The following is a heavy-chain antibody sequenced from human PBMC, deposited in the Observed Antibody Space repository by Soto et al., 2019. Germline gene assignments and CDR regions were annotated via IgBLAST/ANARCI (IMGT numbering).Heavy chain of an antibody. V-gene: IGHV4-31*03. D-gene: IGHD3-16*01. CDR1: GGSISSGGYY. CDR3: ARGTHTLGGVSWFDP. CDR2: IYYSGST. Sequence: QVQLQESGPGLVKPSQTLSLTCTVSGGSISSGGYYWSWIRQHPGKGLEWIGYIYYSGSTYHNPSLKSRVTLSVDTSKNQFSLKLSSVTAADTAVYYCARGTHTLGGVSWFDPWGQGTLVTVSS. J-gene: IGHJ5*02.